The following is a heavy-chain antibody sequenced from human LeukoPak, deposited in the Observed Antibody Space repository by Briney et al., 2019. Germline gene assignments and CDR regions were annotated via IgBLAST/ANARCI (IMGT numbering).Heavy chain of an antibody. V-gene: IGHV4-34*01. J-gene: IGHJ3*02. CDR1: GGSFSGYY. CDR3: ARGSVYYDFWSGYYQRVYDAFDI. Sequence: ASETLSLTCAVYGGSFSGYYWSWIRQPPGKGLEWIGEINHSGSTNYNPSLKSRVTISVDTSKNQFSLKLSSVTAADTAVYYCARGSVYYDFWSGYYQRVYDAFDIWGQGTMVTVSS. D-gene: IGHD3-3*01. CDR2: INHSGST.